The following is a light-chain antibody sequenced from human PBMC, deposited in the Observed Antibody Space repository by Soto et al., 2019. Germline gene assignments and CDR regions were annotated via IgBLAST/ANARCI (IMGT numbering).Light chain of an antibody. V-gene: IGLV1-51*01. CDR1: SSNIGKNS. J-gene: IGLJ3*02. CDR2: DEN. CDR3: GTWDSSLSVRL. Sequence: QSALTQPPSVSAAPGQKVTISCSGGSSNIGKNSVSWYQQLPGTAPKLLIYDENRRPSGIPDRFYGSKSGTSATLGITGLQTGDEADYYCGTWDSSLSVRLFGGGTKLTVL.